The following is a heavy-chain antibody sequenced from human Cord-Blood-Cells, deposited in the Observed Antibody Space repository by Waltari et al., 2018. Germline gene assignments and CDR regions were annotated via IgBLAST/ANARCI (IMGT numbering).Heavy chain of an antibody. CDR1: GLTFSNAW. CDR2: IKSKTDCGTT. J-gene: IGHJ5*02. CDR3: TTHPGDWFDP. V-gene: IGHV3-15*01. Sequence: EVQLVESGGGLVKPGGSLRLSCAASGLTFSNAWMSWVRQAPGKGLEWVSRIKSKTDCGTTDYAAPVKGRFTISRDDSKNTLYLQMNSLKTEDTAVYYCTTHPGDWFDPWGQGTLVTVSS.